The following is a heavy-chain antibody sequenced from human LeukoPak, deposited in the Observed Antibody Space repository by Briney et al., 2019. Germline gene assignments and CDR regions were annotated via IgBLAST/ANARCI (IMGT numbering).Heavy chain of an antibody. D-gene: IGHD6-19*01. J-gene: IGHJ4*02. V-gene: IGHV3-7*03. Sequence: QPGGSLRLSCAASGFRFTNYWMTWVRQAPGKGLEWVAIIKSDGSDKYYVDSVKGRFTISRDNAKNSLYLQMNSLRAEDTASYYCAKNGGWTFDYWGQGNLVTVSS. CDR2: IKSDGSDK. CDR3: AKNGGWTFDY. CDR1: GFRFTNYW.